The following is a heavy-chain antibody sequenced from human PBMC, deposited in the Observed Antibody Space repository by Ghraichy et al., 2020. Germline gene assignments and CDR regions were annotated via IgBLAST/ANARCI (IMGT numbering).Heavy chain of an antibody. CDR1: GFTFSSYS. V-gene: IGHV3-21*01. J-gene: IGHJ3*02. Sequence: GGSLRLSCAASGFTFSSYSMNWVRQAPGKGLEWVSSISSSSSYIYYADSVKGRFTISRDNAKNSLYLQMNSLRAEDTAVYYCARELGYCSSTSCYTPDAFDIWGQGTMVTVSS. D-gene: IGHD2-2*02. CDR2: ISSSSSYI. CDR3: ARELGYCSSTSCYTPDAFDI.